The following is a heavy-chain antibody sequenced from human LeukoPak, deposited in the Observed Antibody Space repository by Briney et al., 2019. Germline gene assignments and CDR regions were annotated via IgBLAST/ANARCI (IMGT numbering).Heavy chain of an antibody. D-gene: IGHD3-22*01. CDR1: GGSISSSSYY. Sequence: SETLSLTCTVSGGSISSSSYYWGWIRQPPGKGLEWIGSIYYSGSTNYNPSLKSRVTISVDTSKNQFSLKLSSVTAADTAAYYCARQPSNPYYDSSGYDPGDYWGQGTLVTVSS. J-gene: IGHJ4*02. CDR3: ARQPSNPYYDSSGYDPGDY. CDR2: IYYSGST. V-gene: IGHV4-39*01.